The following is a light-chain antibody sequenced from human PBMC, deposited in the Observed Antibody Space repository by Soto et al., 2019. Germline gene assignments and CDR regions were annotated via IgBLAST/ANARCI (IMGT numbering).Light chain of an antibody. CDR2: RAS. CDR3: LQYHNLWA. V-gene: IGKV3-15*01. CDR1: QNIYSN. Sequence: IVMTHSPATLSVSPCERTTLYWRASQNIYSNVAWYQQRPGQAPRLLIYRASTRATGIPARFSGSGSGTEFTLTISSLQSEDFTVYSCLQYHNLWAFGQGTKVDIK. J-gene: IGKJ1*01.